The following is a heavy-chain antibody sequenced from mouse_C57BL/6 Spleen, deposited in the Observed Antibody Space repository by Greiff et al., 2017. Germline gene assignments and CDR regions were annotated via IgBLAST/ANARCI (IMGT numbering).Heavy chain of an antibody. D-gene: IGHD1-1*01. CDR1: GYTFTDYE. Sequence: QVQLQQSGAELVRPGASVTLSCKASGYTFTDYEMHWVKLTPVHGLEWIGAIDPETGGTAYNQKFKGKAILTADKSSSTAYMELRSLTSEDSAVYYCTRYSDGSSGSYFEYWGQGTTLTVAS. CDR2: IDPETGGT. J-gene: IGHJ2*01. V-gene: IGHV1-15*01. CDR3: TRYSDGSSGSYFEY.